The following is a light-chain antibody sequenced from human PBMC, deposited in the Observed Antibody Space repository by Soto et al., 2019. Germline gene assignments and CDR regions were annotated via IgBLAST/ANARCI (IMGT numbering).Light chain of an antibody. V-gene: IGKV3-20*01. CDR2: GAS. Sequence: EIVLTQSPGTLSLSPGERATISCRASQGVSTNYLAWYQRKPGQAPRLLIYGASSRATDIPNMFSGSGAGTDCTLTITRLTAEDFAVYYCQQYGSSPPTFGQGTKVDIK. CDR3: QQYGSSPPT. CDR1: QGVSTNY. J-gene: IGKJ1*01.